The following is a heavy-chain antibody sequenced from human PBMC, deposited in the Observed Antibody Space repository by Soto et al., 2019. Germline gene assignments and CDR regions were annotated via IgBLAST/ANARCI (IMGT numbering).Heavy chain of an antibody. J-gene: IGHJ4*02. CDR3: ARDRRWFGELRFDY. Sequence: QVQLVESGGGVVQPGRSLRLSCAASGFTFSSYAMHWVRQAPGNGLEWVAVIAYDGSKKYYADSVQGRFTISRDNSKNPLYLQMNSLRAEDTAVYYCARDRRWFGELRFDYWGQGTLVTVSS. V-gene: IGHV3-30-3*01. CDR2: IAYDGSKK. D-gene: IGHD3-10*01. CDR1: GFTFSSYA.